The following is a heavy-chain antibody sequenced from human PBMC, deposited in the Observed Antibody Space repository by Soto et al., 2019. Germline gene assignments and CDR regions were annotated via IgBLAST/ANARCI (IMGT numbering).Heavy chain of an antibody. CDR1: GFTFSSYA. CDR3: AGDSCSSGAFDI. CDR2: ISGSGGST. J-gene: IGHJ3*02. Sequence: EVQLLESGGGLVQPGGSLRLSCAASGFTFSSYAMSWVRQAPGKGLAWVSAISGSGGSTYYADSVKGRFTISRDNSKNTLDLQMNSLRAEDPAVYYWAGDSCSSGAFDIWGQGTMVTVSS. V-gene: IGHV3-23*01. D-gene: IGHD6-6*01.